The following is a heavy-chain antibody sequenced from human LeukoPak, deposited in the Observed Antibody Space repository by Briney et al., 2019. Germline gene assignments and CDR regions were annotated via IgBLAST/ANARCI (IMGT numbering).Heavy chain of an antibody. CDR3: ARGPGYGRRRYFDL. D-gene: IGHD3-10*01. J-gene: IGHJ2*01. CDR1: GFTFSSYA. V-gene: IGHV4-34*01. CDR2: INHSGST. Sequence: GSLRLSCAASGFTFSSYAMSWIRQPPGKGLEWIGEINHSGSTNYNPSLKSRVTISVDTSKNQFSLKLSSVTAADTAVYYCARGPGYGRRRYFDLWGRGTLVTVSS.